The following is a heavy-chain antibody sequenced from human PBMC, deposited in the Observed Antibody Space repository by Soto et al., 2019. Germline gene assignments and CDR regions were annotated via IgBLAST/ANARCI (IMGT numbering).Heavy chain of an antibody. V-gene: IGHV3-30*18. J-gene: IGHJ4*02. Sequence: QVQLVESGGGVVQPGRSLRLSCAASGFTFKSYGMHWVRQAPGKGLEWVAVISYDGNNKYYADSVKGRFTISRDTPKNTLYLQLNSLRAEDTAVYYCAKEGLYKTLDYWGQGTLVTVSS. D-gene: IGHD1-1*01. CDR2: ISYDGNNK. CDR3: AKEGLYKTLDY. CDR1: GFTFKSYG.